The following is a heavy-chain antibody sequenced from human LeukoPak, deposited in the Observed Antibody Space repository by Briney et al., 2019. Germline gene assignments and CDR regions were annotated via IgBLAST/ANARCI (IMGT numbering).Heavy chain of an antibody. CDR1: GFTFSSYA. CDR3: ATDIDYFDY. Sequence: GRSLRLSCAASGFTFSSYAMHWVRQAPGKGLEWVSAISGSGGSTYYADSVKGRFTISRDNSKNTLYLQMNSLRAEDTAVYYCATDIDYFDYWGQGTLVTVSS. V-gene: IGHV3-23*01. D-gene: IGHD2-15*01. J-gene: IGHJ4*02. CDR2: ISGSGGST.